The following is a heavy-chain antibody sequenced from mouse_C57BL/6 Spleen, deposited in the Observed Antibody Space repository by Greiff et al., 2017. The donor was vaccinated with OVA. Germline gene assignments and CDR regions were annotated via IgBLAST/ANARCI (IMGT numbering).Heavy chain of an antibody. V-gene: IGHV1-85*01. J-gene: IGHJ4*01. CDR2: IYPGGGST. CDR3: ARSADYYAMDY. Sequence: VQLQQSGPELVKPGASVKLSCKASGYTFTSYAINWVKQRPGQGLEWIGWIYPGGGSTKYNEKFKGKATLTVDTSSSTAYMELNSLTSEDSAVYYCARSADYYAMDYWGQGTSVTVSS. CDR1: GYTFTSYA.